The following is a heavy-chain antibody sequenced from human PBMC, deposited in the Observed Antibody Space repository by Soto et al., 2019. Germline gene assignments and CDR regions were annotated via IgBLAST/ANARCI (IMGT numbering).Heavy chain of an antibody. J-gene: IGHJ4*02. Sequence: EVQLLESGGGLVPPGGSLRLSCAASGFTFGNYAMSWVRQAPGKGLEWVASITSSSSYIYYEDSLKGRFTISRDNAKNSLFLQLDSLRAEDTAVYFCVRARSTDSRPDYWGQGTLVTVSS. CDR2: ITSSSSYI. CDR3: VRARSTDSRPDY. CDR1: GFTFGNYA. D-gene: IGHD3-22*01. V-gene: IGHV3-21*02.